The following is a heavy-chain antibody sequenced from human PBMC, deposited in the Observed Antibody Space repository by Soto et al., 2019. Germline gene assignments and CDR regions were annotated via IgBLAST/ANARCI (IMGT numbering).Heavy chain of an antibody. CDR2: ISYDGSKK. CDR3: AKDKPPRHVWWLRMKYYGMDV. J-gene: IGHJ6*02. CDR1: GFTFSSYG. Sequence: GGSLRLSCAASGFTFSSYGMHWVRQAPGKGLEWVAVISYDGSKKYYAEFVKGRFTISRDNSQNTLYLQMNSLRAEETAVYYCAKDKPPRHVWWLRMKYYGMDVWGQGTTVTVSS. D-gene: IGHD5-12*01. V-gene: IGHV3-30*18.